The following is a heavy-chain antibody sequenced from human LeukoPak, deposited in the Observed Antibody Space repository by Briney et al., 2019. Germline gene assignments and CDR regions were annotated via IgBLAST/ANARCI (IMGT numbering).Heavy chain of an antibody. Sequence: SVKVSCTASGGTFSSYAISWARQAPGQGLEWMGGIIPIFGTANYAQEFQGRVTITADKSTSTAYMELSSLRSEDTAVYYCARDPLLGYCSSTSCSYFDYWGQGTLVTVSS. CDR1: GGTFSSYA. D-gene: IGHD2-2*01. CDR3: ARDPLLGYCSSTSCSYFDY. V-gene: IGHV1-69*06. J-gene: IGHJ4*02. CDR2: IIPIFGTA.